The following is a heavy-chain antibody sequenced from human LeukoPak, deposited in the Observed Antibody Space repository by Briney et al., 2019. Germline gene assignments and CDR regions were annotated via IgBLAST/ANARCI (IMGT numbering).Heavy chain of an antibody. CDR3: ARLSAYYYGSYFYYYMDV. Sequence: GGSLRLSCAASGFKFSGYTMNWVRQAPGKGLEWVSSISSSSSYIYYADSVKGRFTVSRDNAKNSVYLQMNSLRAEDTAVYYCARLSAYYYGSYFYYYMDVWGKGTTVTVSS. V-gene: IGHV3-21*01. CDR2: ISSSSSYI. CDR1: GFKFSGYT. J-gene: IGHJ6*03. D-gene: IGHD3-10*01.